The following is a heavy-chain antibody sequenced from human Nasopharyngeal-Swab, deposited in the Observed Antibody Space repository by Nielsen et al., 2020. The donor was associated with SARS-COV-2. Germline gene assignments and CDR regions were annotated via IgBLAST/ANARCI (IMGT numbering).Heavy chain of an antibody. V-gene: IGHV1-24*01. Sequence: ASVKVSCKVSGYTLTELSMHWVRQAPGKGLEWMGGFDPEDGEIIYAQKFQGRVTMTEDTSTDTAYMELSSLRSEDTAVYYCATGYAIAAAGTIDYWGQGTLVTVSS. D-gene: IGHD6-13*01. CDR1: GYTLTELS. CDR3: ATGYAIAAAGTIDY. J-gene: IGHJ4*02. CDR2: FDPEDGEI.